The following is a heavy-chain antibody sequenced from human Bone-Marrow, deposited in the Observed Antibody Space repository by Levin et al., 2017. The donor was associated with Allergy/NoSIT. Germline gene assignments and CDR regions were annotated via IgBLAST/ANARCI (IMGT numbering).Heavy chain of an antibody. V-gene: IGHV6-1*01. D-gene: IGHD6-13*01. Sequence: PSETLSLTCAISGDSVSSNSAAWNWIRQSPSRGLEWLGRTYYRSKWYNDYAVSVKSRITINPDTSKNQFSLQLNSVTPEDTAVYYCARDRSDSSSWYGYYYGMDVWGQGTTVTVSS. CDR1: GDSVSSNSAA. CDR3: ARDRSDSSSWYGYYYGMDV. CDR2: TYYRSKWYN. J-gene: IGHJ6*02.